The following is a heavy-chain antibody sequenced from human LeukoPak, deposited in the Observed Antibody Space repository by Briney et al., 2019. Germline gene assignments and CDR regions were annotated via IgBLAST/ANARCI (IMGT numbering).Heavy chain of an antibody. Sequence: ASVKVSCKASGYTFTSYYMHWVRQAPGQGLEWMGWINSNSGGTNYAQKFQGRVTMTRDTSISTAYMELSRLRSDDTAVYYCARGDGLVVPAARVDYWGQGTLVTVSS. CDR3: ARGDGLVVPAARVDY. V-gene: IGHV1-2*02. CDR1: GYTFTSYY. CDR2: INSNSGGT. D-gene: IGHD2-2*01. J-gene: IGHJ4*02.